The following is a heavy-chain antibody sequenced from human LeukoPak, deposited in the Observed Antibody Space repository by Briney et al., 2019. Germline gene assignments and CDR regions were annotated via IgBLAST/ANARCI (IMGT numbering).Heavy chain of an antibody. Sequence: PGGSLRLSCAASGFTFSSYWMNWARQAPGKGLEWVASINHNGNVNYYVDSVKGRFTISRDNAKNTLYLQMSSLRVEDTAVYYCARDSKGAAFWGQGTLVTVSS. D-gene: IGHD2-15*01. CDR1: GFTFSSYW. CDR3: ARDSKGAAF. J-gene: IGHJ4*02. V-gene: IGHV3-7*03. CDR2: INHNGNVN.